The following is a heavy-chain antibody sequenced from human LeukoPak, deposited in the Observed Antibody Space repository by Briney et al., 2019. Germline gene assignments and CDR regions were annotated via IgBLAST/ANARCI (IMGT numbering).Heavy chain of an antibody. CDR3: ARVAEAGFDY. D-gene: IGHD6-13*01. CDR2: TWYMSKWKT. CDR1: GDSVSSNSAA. Sequence: SQTLSLTCAISGDSVSSNSAAWNWIRQSPSRGLEWLGRTWYMSKWKTEYAVSVESRIAINPDTSKNQFSLQLSSVTPEDTAVYYCARVAEAGFDYWGQGTLVTVSS. J-gene: IGHJ4*02. V-gene: IGHV6-1*01.